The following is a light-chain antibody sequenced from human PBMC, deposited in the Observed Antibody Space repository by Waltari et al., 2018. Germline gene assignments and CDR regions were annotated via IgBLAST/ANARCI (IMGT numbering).Light chain of an antibody. J-gene: IGLJ1*01. CDR1: NIGSYS. Sequence: SYVVTQPPSVSVAPGETARITCGGDNIGSYSVHWYQQRPGQAPILIMRYDRDRPSGIPDRFSGFNSGNTATLTISRVEAGDEADYYCHVWHAALDPGVFGSGTEVTVL. CDR2: YDR. CDR3: HVWHAALDPGV. V-gene: IGLV3-21*04.